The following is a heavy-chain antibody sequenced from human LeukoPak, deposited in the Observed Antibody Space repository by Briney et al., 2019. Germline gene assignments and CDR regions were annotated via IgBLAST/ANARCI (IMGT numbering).Heavy chain of an antibody. CDR2: IIPIFGTA. CDR3: ARSSAMVITPFDY. CDR1: GGTFSSYA. V-gene: IGHV1-69*13. D-gene: IGHD3-22*01. J-gene: IGHJ4*02. Sequence: ASVKVSCKASGGTFSSYAISWVRQAPGQGLGWMGGIIPIFGTANYAQKFQGRVTITADESTSTAYMELSSLRSEDTAVYYCARSSAMVITPFDYWGQGTLVTVSS.